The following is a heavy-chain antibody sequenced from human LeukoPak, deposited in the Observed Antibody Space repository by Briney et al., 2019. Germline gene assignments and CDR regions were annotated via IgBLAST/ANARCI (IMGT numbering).Heavy chain of an antibody. CDR3: ARGPSFSGTGGYFDY. V-gene: IGHV1-18*01. CDR2: ISAYNGNT. Sequence: ASVKVSCKASGYTFTSYGISWVRQAPGQGLEWMGWISAYNGNTNYAQKFQGRVTMTTDTSTSTAYMELSSLRSEDTAVYYCARGPSFSGTGGYFDYWGQGTLVTVSS. J-gene: IGHJ4*02. D-gene: IGHD5-12*01. CDR1: GYTFTSYG.